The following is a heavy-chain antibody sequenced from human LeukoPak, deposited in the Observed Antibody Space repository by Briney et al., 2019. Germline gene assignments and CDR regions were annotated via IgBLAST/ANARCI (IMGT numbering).Heavy chain of an antibody. J-gene: IGHJ6*03. CDR1: GLTFSNYN. V-gene: IGHV3-21*01. Sequence: GGSLRLSCAASGLTFSNYNMNWVRQAPGKVLEWVSSITYSSTYIYYADSVKGRFTISRDNAKNSVYLEMNSLRAEDAAVYYCASDPYSGGYGSYYYYYMDVWGKGTTVTISS. D-gene: IGHD1-26*01. CDR3: ASDPYSGGYGSYYYYYMDV. CDR2: ITYSSTYI.